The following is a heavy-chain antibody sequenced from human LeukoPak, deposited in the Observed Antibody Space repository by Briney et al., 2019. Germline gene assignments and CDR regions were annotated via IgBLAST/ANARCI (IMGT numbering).Heavy chain of an antibody. CDR2: IKQDGSEN. Sequence: GGSLRLSCAASGFTSTNYWMSWVRQAPGKGREWVANIKQDGSENYYVNSMKGRFTVSRDNVKNAVYLQMNSLRVEDTAVYYCASGPGTTYGNWGQGTLVTVSS. V-gene: IGHV3-7*01. CDR1: GFTSTNYW. D-gene: IGHD1-14*01. J-gene: IGHJ1*01. CDR3: ASGPGTTYGN.